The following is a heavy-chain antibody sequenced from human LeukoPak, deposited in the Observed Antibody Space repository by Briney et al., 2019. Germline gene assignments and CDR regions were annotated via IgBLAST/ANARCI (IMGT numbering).Heavy chain of an antibody. CDR1: GFIFSSYS. V-gene: IGHV3-21*01. D-gene: IGHD3-16*02. Sequence: PGGSLRLSCAASGFIFSSYSMNWVRRAPGKGLEWVSSISSSSTYIYYADSVKGRFTISRDNAKNSLYLQMNSLRAEDTAVYYCARDGERRELSLYMDYWGQGTLVTVSS. J-gene: IGHJ4*02. CDR2: ISSSSTYI. CDR3: ARDGERRELSLYMDY.